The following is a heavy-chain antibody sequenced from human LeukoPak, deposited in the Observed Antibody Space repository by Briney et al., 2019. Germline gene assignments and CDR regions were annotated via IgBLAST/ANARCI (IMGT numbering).Heavy chain of an antibody. D-gene: IGHD6-19*01. Sequence: GGSLSLSCAGSGFTFSSYEMNWVRQAPGKGLEWVSKISSSGSAIYYADSVKGRFTISRDNAKSTLYLQMNSLRAEDTAVYYCARGGSLGYWCQGPLVTVST. CDR2: ISSSGSAI. CDR3: ARGGSLGY. V-gene: IGHV3-48*03. J-gene: IGHJ4*02. CDR1: GFTFSSYE.